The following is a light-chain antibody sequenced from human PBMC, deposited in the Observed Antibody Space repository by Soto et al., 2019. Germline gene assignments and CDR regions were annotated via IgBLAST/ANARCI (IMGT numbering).Light chain of an antibody. CDR2: DVS. V-gene: IGLV2-11*01. J-gene: IGLJ2*01. CDR3: CSYAGSYTVV. Sequence: QSVLTQPRSVSGSPAQSVTISCTGTSSDVGGYNYVSWYQQHPGKAPKLMIYDVSKRPSGVPDRFSGSKSGNTASLTISGLKSEDEADYYCCSYAGSYTVVFGGGTKLAVL. CDR1: SSDVGGYNY.